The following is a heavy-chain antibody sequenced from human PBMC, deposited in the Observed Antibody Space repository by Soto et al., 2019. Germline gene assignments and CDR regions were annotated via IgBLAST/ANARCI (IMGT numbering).Heavy chain of an antibody. Sequence: GESLKISCAASGFTFSSYGMHWVRQAPGKGLEWVAVISYDGSNKYYADSVKGRFTISRDNSKNTLYLQMNSLRAEDTAVYYCAKGTKHCTNGVCYAGEDAFDIWGQGTMVTVSS. CDR2: ISYDGSNK. D-gene: IGHD2-8*01. J-gene: IGHJ3*02. CDR3: AKGTKHCTNGVCYAGEDAFDI. V-gene: IGHV3-30*18. CDR1: GFTFSSYG.